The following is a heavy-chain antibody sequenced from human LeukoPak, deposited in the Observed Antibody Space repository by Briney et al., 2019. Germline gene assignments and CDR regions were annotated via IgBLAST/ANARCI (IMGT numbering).Heavy chain of an antibody. CDR2: ISGSGGST. J-gene: IGHJ3*02. CDR1: GFTFSSYA. Sequence: GGSLRLSCAASGFTFSSYAMSWVRQAPGKGLEWVSAISGSGGSTYYADSVKGRFTISRDNSKNTLYLQMNSLRAEDTAVYYCAKDFSYDSSGYYYEVAPQDAFDIWGQGTMATVSS. V-gene: IGHV3-23*01. CDR3: AKDFSYDSSGYYYEVAPQDAFDI. D-gene: IGHD3-22*01.